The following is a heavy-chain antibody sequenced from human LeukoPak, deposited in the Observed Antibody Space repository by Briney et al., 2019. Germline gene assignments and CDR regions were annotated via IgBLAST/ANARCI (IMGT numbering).Heavy chain of an antibody. D-gene: IGHD3-10*01. CDR2: IIPIFGTA. CDR3: AREGYYYGSGSPMGWFDP. CDR1: GGTFSSYA. V-gene: IGHV1-69*13. J-gene: IGHJ5*02. Sequence: SVKVSCKASGGTFSSYAISWVRQAPGQGLEWMGGIIPIFGTASYAQKFQGRVTITADESTSTAYMELSSLRSEDTAVYYCAREGYYYGSGSPMGWFDPWGQGTLVTVSS.